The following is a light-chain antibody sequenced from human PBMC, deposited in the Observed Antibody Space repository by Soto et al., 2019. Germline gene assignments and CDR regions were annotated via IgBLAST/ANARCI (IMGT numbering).Light chain of an antibody. CDR2: LNSDGSH. CDR1: SGHSNYA. J-gene: IGLJ2*01. CDR3: QTWVTGIQV. Sequence: QLVLTQSPSASASLGASVKLTCTLSSGHSNYAIAWHQQRPEKGPRYLMKLNSDGSHSKGDGIPDRFSGSSSGAERYLTISIFQSEDEADYYCQTWVTGIQVFGGGTKLTVL. V-gene: IGLV4-69*01.